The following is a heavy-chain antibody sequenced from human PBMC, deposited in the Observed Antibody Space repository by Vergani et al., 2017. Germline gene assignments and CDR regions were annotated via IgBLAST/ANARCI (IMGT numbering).Heavy chain of an antibody. Sequence: QLQLQESGPGLVKPSETLSLTCTVSGGSITYGAFYWRWIRQSPGKGLEWIGSIYYSENKFYNPSLESRVTLSIDTTKNQFSLKLKSVTAADTAVYYCARCFRDEGMIYGGTVENWFDPWGQGTLVTVSS. CDR2: IYYSENK. CDR3: ARCFRDEGMIYGGTVENWFDP. V-gene: IGHV4-39*01. D-gene: IGHD3-22*01. CDR1: GGSITYGAFY. J-gene: IGHJ5*02.